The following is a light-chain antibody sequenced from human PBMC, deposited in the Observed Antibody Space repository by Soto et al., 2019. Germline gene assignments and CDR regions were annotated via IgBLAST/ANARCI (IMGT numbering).Light chain of an antibody. CDR3: CSYAYSYTWV. V-gene: IGLV2-11*01. CDR2: DVS. J-gene: IGLJ3*02. CDR1: SSDVGGYNY. Sequence: QSALTQPRSVSGSPGQSVTISCTGASSDVGGYNYVSWYQQHPGKAPKLMIYDVSKRPSGVPDRFSGSKSGNTASLTISGLQAEDEADYYCCSYAYSYTWVFGGGTKVTVL.